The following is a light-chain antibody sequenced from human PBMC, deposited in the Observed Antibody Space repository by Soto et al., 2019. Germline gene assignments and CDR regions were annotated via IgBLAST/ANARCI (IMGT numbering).Light chain of an antibody. CDR1: QSLSTNY. V-gene: IGKV3-20*01. CDR2: GAS. Sequence: EIVLTQSPGTLSLSPGERATLSCRASQSLSTNYLAWYQRKPGRAPRPLIYGASSRATDIPRRFSGSGSGTDFTLTITRLEPEDFAVYYCQQYGDSPPTFGQGTKVEIK. CDR3: QQYGDSPPT. J-gene: IGKJ1*01.